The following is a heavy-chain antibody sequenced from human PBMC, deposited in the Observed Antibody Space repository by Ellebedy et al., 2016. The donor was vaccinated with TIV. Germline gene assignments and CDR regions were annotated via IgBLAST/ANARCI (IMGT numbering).Heavy chain of an antibody. CDR2: IDWDDDK. CDR1: GLSVNTDGMR. J-gene: IGHJ3*02. V-gene: IGHV2-70*04. CDR3: ARIRSDAFDI. Sequence: SGPTLVKPTQTLTLTCTFSGLSVNTDGMRVNWIRQPPGKALEWLARIDWDDDKFYSTSLKTRLTISKDTSKNQVVLTMTNMDPVDTDTYYCARIRSDAFDIWGQGTMVTVSS.